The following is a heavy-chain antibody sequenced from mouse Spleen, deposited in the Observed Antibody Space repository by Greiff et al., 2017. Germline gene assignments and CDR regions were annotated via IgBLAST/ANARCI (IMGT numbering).Heavy chain of an antibody. CDR3: ARGYGNYVGPGFAY. Sequence: VQLQQSGPELVKPGASVKLSCKASGYTFTSYDINWVKQRPGQGLEWIGWIYPRDGSTKYNEKFKGKATLTVDTSSSTAYMELHSLTSEDSAVYFCARGYGNYVGPGFAYWGQGTLVTVSA. D-gene: IGHD2-10*02. CDR1: GYTFTSYD. V-gene: IGHV1-85*01. J-gene: IGHJ3*01. CDR2: IYPRDGST.